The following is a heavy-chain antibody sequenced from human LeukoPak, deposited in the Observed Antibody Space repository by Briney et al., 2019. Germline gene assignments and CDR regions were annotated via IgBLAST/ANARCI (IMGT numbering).Heavy chain of an antibody. CDR1: GFTFSSYS. D-gene: IGHD6-19*01. CDR2: ISSSSSTI. J-gene: IGHJ6*03. Sequence: GGSLRLSCAASGFTFSSYSMNWVRQAPGKGLEWVSSISSSSSTIYYADSVKGRFTISRDNAKNSLYLQMNSLRAEDTAVYYCARNPGGWSSRYYYMDVWGKGTTVTVSS. CDR3: ARNPGGWSSRYYYMDV. V-gene: IGHV3-48*01.